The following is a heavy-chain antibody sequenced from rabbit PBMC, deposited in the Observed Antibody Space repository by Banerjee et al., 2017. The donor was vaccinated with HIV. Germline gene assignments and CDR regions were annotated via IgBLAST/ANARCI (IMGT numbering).Heavy chain of an antibody. J-gene: IGHJ4*01. CDR1: AFSFSNSYW. CDR2: INSGSGNV. V-gene: IGHV1S40*01. CDR3: ARDGGSSVYTQYYFNL. D-gene: IGHD8-1*01. Sequence: QSLEESGGDLVRPGASLTLTCTASAFSFSNSYWMCWVRRAPGRGLEWIGCINSGSGNVWYANWAKGRFTISKTSSTTVTLQMTSLTAADTATYFCARDGGSSVYTQYYFNLWGQGTLVTVS.